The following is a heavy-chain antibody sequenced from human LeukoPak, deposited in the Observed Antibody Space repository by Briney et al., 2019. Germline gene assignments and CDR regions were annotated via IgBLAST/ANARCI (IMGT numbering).Heavy chain of an antibody. CDR3: ARLRPYYDILTGYHRYFDL. V-gene: IGHV1-8*01. Sequence: ASVKVSCKASGYTFTSYDINWVRQATGQGLEWMGWMNPNSGNTSYAQKFQGRVTMTRNTSISTAYMELSSLRSEDTAVYYCARLRPYYDILTGYHRYFDLWGRGTLVTVSS. J-gene: IGHJ2*01. CDR1: GYTFTSYD. CDR2: MNPNSGNT. D-gene: IGHD3-9*01.